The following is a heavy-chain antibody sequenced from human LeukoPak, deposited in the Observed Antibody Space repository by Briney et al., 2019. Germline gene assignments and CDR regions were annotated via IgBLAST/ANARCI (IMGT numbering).Heavy chain of an antibody. CDR1: GFAFSTFW. D-gene: IGHD6-19*01. J-gene: IGHJ4*02. Sequence: GGSLRLSCTASGFAFSTFWMFWVPQAPGKGLVWVSQINPEGASTTYGDPAKGRFTASRDNAKNALHLQMNSLRVDDTAVYYCARGTAITAGIDFWGQGTLVTVSS. CDR2: INPEGAST. V-gene: IGHV3-74*01. CDR3: ARGTAITAGIDF.